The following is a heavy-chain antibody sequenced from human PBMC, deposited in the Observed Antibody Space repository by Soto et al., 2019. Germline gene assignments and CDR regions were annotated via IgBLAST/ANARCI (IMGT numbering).Heavy chain of an antibody. Sequence: ASVKVSCKASGYTFTSYGISWVRQAPGQGLEWMGWISAYNGNTNYAQKLQGRVTMTTDTSTSTAYMELRSLRSDDTAVYYCARGPLAARSYYYYGMDVWGQGTTVTVS. D-gene: IGHD6-6*01. V-gene: IGHV1-18*01. CDR2: ISAYNGNT. CDR1: GYTFTSYG. CDR3: ARGPLAARSYYYYGMDV. J-gene: IGHJ6*02.